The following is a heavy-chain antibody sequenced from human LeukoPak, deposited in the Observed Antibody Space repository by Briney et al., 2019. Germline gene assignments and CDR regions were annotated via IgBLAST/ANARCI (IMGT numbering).Heavy chain of an antibody. D-gene: IGHD3-16*01. V-gene: IGHV3-7*01. CDR2: IKHNGDEL. J-gene: IGHJ4*02. CDR3: ARELRTFDS. Sequence: GGSLRLSCAASGFTFSSYWMTWVRQAPGKGLEGVANIKHNGDELNYVDSVEDRFTISRDNAKNSLYLHMTSLRAEDTAVYYCARELRTFDSWGEGTLVTVSS. CDR1: GFTFSSYW.